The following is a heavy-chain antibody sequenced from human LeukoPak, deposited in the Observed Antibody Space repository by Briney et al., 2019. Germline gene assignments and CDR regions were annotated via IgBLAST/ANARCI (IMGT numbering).Heavy chain of an antibody. D-gene: IGHD6-19*01. CDR2: INPNSGGT. J-gene: IGHJ3*02. V-gene: IGHV1-2*02. CDR3: ARGRASGEDDAFDI. Sequence: ASVKVSCKASGYTFTGYYMHWVRQAPGQGLEWMGWINPNSGGTNYAQKFQGRVTMTRDTSTSTVYMELSSLRSEDTAVYYCARGRASGEDDAFDIWGQGTMVTVS. CDR1: GYTFTGYY.